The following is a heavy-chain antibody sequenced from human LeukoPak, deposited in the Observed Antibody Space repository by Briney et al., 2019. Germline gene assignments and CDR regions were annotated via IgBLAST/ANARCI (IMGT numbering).Heavy chain of an antibody. CDR1: GFSFSSYA. J-gene: IGHJ4*02. V-gene: IGHV3-23*01. Sequence: PGRSLRLSCAASGFSFSSYAMSCVRQAPGKGLEWVSSISGSGDNTYYAESVKGRFTISRDHSKHTLLLQINSLRAEDTVVFYCANRSGYSTGWFFDFWGQGTLGTVSS. D-gene: IGHD6-19*01. CDR3: ANRSGYSTGWFFDF. CDR2: ISGSGDNT.